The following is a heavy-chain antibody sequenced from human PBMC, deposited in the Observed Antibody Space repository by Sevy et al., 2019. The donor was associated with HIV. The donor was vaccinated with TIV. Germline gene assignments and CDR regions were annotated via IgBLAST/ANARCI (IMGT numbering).Heavy chain of an antibody. V-gene: IGHV3-23*01. CDR1: GFTFSSYA. CDR3: AKDTSVTIFGVVKYYYYGMDV. CDR2: ISGSGGST. D-gene: IGHD3-3*01. J-gene: IGHJ6*02. Sequence: GGSLRLSCAASGFTFSSYAMSWVRQAPGKGLEWVSAISGSGGSTYYADSVKGRFTISRDNSKNTLYLQMNSLRAEDMAVYYCAKDTSVTIFGVVKYYYYGMDVWGQGTTVTVSS.